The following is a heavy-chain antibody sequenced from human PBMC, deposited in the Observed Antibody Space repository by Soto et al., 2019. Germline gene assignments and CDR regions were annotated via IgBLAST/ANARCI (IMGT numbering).Heavy chain of an antibody. CDR2: INHSGST. Sequence: SETLSLTCAVYGGSFSGYDWSWIRQPPGKGLEWIGEINHSGSTNYNPSLKSRVTISVDTSKNQFSLKLSSVTAADTAVYYCARLGYYYGSGSYNYYYYYYMDVWGKGTTLTVSS. V-gene: IGHV4-34*01. CDR1: GGSFSGYD. CDR3: ARLGYYYGSGSYNYYYYYYMDV. D-gene: IGHD3-10*01. J-gene: IGHJ6*03.